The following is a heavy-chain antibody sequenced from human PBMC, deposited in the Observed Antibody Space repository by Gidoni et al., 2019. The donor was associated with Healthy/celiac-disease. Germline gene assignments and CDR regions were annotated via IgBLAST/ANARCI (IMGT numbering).Heavy chain of an antibody. CDR3: TTGPTLREWELLAAFDI. V-gene: IGHV3-15*07. Sequence: EVQLVESGGGLVKPGGSLRLSCAASGFTFSNAWMNWVRQAPGKELEWVGRIKSKTDGGTTDYAAPVKGRFTISRDDSKNTLYLQMNSLKTEDTAVYYCTTGPTLREWELLAAFDIWGQGTMVTVSS. CDR1: GFTFSNAW. J-gene: IGHJ3*02. D-gene: IGHD1-26*01. CDR2: IKSKTDGGTT.